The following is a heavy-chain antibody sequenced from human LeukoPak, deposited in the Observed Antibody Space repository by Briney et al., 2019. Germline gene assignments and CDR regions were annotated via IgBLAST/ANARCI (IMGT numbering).Heavy chain of an antibody. Sequence: LRLSCAASGFTFSSYAMSWVRQPPGKGLEWIGYIYYSGSTYYNPSLKSRVTISVDTSKNQFSLKLSSATAADTAVYYCARVEGYIDCWGQGTLVTVSS. CDR2: IYYSGST. V-gene: IGHV4-30-4*08. CDR3: ARVEGYIDC. CDR1: GFTFSSYA. J-gene: IGHJ4*02.